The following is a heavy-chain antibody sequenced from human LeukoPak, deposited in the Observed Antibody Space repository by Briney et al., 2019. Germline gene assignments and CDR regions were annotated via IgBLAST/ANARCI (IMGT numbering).Heavy chain of an antibody. CDR3: ARDEVITFRLFDH. D-gene: IGHD1-14*01. V-gene: IGHV3-33*01. J-gene: IGHJ4*02. CDR2: IWCDGNTK. CDR1: GFTLSAYG. Sequence: GGSLRLSCAASGFTLSAYGMHWVRQAPGKGLEWLAVIWCDGNTKYYSDSVKGRFTISRDSSKNTLYLEMNSLRAEDTAVYYCARDEVITFRLFDHWGQGTLVTVSS.